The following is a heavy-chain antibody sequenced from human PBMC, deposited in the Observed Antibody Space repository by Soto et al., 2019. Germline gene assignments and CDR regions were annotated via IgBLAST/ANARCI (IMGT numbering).Heavy chain of an antibody. J-gene: IGHJ3*02. Sequence: QITLKESGPTLVKPAETLTLTCTFSGFSLSTSGAGVGWIRQPPGKALEWLALIYWDDDKRYSPSLKSRLTITKDTSKNQVVLTMTNMDPVDTATYYCAHTISGWYGRCAFDIWGQGTMVTVSS. CDR3: AHTISGWYGRCAFDI. CDR2: IYWDDDK. CDR1: GFSLSTSGAG. D-gene: IGHD6-19*01. V-gene: IGHV2-5*02.